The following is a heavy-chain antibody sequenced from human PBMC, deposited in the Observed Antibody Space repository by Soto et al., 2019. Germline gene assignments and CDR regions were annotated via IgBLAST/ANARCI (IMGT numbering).Heavy chain of an antibody. D-gene: IGHD3-16*01. CDR2: ISGSGGIT. J-gene: IGHJ6*02. Sequence: PGGSLRLSCVASGFTFSSYAMGWVRQAPGKGLDWVSVISGSGGITYSADSVKGRFTISRDNYKNILYLKMNSLRAEDTDVYYCAKGITDKGRYYYYSMDVWGQGNAVTVSS. CDR1: GFTFSSYA. V-gene: IGHV3-23*01. CDR3: AKGITDKGRYYYYSMDV.